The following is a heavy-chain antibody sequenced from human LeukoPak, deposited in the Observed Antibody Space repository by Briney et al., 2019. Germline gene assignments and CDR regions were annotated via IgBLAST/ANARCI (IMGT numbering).Heavy chain of an antibody. CDR2: IYNSGST. D-gene: IGHD6-19*01. J-gene: IGHJ4*02. CDR3: ARGGISGAVAGTFYY. CDR1: GGSISIYY. Sequence: SETLSLTCTVSGGSISIYYWSWIRQPPGKGLEWIGYIYNSGSTNYNPSLKSRVTISVDTSKNLFSLKLSSVTAADTAVYYCARGGISGAVAGTFYYWGQGTLVTVSS. V-gene: IGHV4-59*01.